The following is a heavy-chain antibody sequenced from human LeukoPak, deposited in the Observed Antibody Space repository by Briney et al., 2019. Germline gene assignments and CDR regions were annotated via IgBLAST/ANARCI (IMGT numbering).Heavy chain of an antibody. D-gene: IGHD3-10*01. V-gene: IGHV1-2*04. CDR2: INPNSGSK. Sequence: AASVKVSCTASGYTFTGYYMHWVRQAPGQGLEWMAWINPNSGSKNYAQYFQGWFTMTRDTSNSTDYMELNRLRSEDTAVYYCARSYNGSGSYLFFDYWGQGTLVTVSS. CDR1: GYTFTGYY. J-gene: IGHJ4*02. CDR3: ARSYNGSGSYLFFDY.